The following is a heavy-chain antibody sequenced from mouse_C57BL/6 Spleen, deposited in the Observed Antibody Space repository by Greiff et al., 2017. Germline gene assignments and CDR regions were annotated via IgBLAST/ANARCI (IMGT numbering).Heavy chain of an antibody. CDR1: GYTFTSYW. V-gene: IGHV1-64*01. CDR2: IHPNSGST. CDR3: ARSDGYLHYFDY. J-gene: IGHJ2*01. D-gene: IGHD2-3*01. Sequence: VQLQQPGAELVKPGASVKLSCKASGYTFTSYWMHWVKQRPGQGLEWIGMIHPNSGSTNYNEKFKSKATLTVDKSSSTAYMQLSSLTSEDSAVYYCARSDGYLHYFDYWGQGTTLTVSS.